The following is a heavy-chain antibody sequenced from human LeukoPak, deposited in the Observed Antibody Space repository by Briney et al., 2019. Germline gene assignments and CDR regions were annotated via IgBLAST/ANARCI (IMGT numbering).Heavy chain of an antibody. Sequence: SETLSLTCTVSGDSISSTSYYWDWIRQPPGKGLEWIGSIYNSGTTYYNPSLKSRVTISVDTSKNQFSLKVSSVTAADTAVYYCASRVYGLGSFNYWDQGTLVTVSS. J-gene: IGHJ4*01. D-gene: IGHD3-10*01. V-gene: IGHV4-39*01. CDR3: ASRVYGLGSFNY. CDR2: IYNSGTT. CDR1: GDSISSTSYY.